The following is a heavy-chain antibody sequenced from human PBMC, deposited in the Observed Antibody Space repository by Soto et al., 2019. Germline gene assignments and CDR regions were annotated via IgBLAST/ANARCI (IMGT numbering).Heavy chain of an antibody. J-gene: IGHJ6*02. CDR1: GYTFTSYA. Sequence: ASVKVSCKASGYTFTSYAMHWVRQAPGQRLEWMGWINPGNGNTSYSQKFQGRVTMTRNTSVSTAYMELSSLRSEDTAVYYCAIGGEYYYYGMDVWGQGTTVTVSS. D-gene: IGHD3-10*01. CDR3: AIGGEYYYYGMDV. V-gene: IGHV1-3*01. CDR2: INPGNGNT.